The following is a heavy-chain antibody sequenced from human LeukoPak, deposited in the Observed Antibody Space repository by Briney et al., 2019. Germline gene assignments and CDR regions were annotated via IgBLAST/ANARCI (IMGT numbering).Heavy chain of an antibody. V-gene: IGHV3-11*01. CDR3: AKSPPLGATVRGVIIRPDY. CDR2: ISSSGTTI. D-gene: IGHD3-10*01. CDR1: GFSFSDYY. J-gene: IGHJ4*02. Sequence: GGSLRLSCGASGFSFSDYYMSWIRQAPGKGLEWVSYISSSGTTIYYADSVKGRFTISRDNAKNSLFLQMNSLRAEDTAVYYCAKSPPLGATVRGVIIRPDYWGQGTLVTVSS.